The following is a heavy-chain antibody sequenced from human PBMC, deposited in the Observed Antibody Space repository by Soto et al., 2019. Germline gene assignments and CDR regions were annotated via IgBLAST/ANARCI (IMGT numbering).Heavy chain of an antibody. V-gene: IGHV3-53*04. D-gene: IGHD6-19*01. CDR1: GFTFSNSG. J-gene: IGHJ5*02. CDR3: ARQVQGWYMEQKHDWFDP. CDR2: IYSGGST. Sequence: GGSLRLSCAASGFTFSNSGMNWVRQAPGKGLEWVSVIYSGGSTYYADSVKGRFTISRHNSKNTLYLQMNSLRAEDTAVYYCARQVQGWYMEQKHDWFDPWGQGTLVTVSS.